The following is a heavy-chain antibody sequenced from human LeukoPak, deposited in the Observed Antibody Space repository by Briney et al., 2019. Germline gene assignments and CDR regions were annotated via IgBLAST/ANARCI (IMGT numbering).Heavy chain of an antibody. CDR3: ARGGPAALDYYYYMDV. Sequence: GGSLRLSCAASGFTFSSYSMNWVRQAPGKGLEWVSYISSSSSTIYYADSVKGRFTISRDNAKNSLYLQMNSLRAEDTAVYYCARGGPAALDYYYYMDVWGKGTTVTVSS. CDR2: ISSSSSTI. V-gene: IGHV3-48*01. D-gene: IGHD2-2*01. J-gene: IGHJ6*03. CDR1: GFTFSSYS.